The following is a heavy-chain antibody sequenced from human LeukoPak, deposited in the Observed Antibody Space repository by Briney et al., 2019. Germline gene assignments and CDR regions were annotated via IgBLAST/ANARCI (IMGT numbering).Heavy chain of an antibody. Sequence: SETLPLTCTVSGGSVSSGSYYWSWIRQPPGKGLEWIGYIYYSGSTNYNPSLKSRVTISVDTSKNQFSLKLSSVTAADTAVYYCARYYYEGWFDPWGQGTLVTVSS. CDR2: IYYSGST. D-gene: IGHD3-22*01. CDR3: ARYYYEGWFDP. V-gene: IGHV4-61*01. J-gene: IGHJ5*02. CDR1: GGSVSSGSYY.